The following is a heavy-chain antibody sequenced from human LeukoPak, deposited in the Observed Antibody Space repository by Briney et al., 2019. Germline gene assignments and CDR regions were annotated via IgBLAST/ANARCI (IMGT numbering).Heavy chain of an antibody. CDR1: GLTFDDYG. V-gene: IGHV3-20*04. Sequence: GGSLRLSCAVSGLTFDDYGMRWVRQAPGKGLEWGSGVQRVGESTGYGDSVQGRFIISRDNAENAMYLKMNGLRAEDTAVYYCARDLSASWYSLAYWGRGTPVTVYS. J-gene: IGHJ4*02. CDR3: ARDLSASWYSLAY. D-gene: IGHD6-13*01. CDR2: VQRVGEST.